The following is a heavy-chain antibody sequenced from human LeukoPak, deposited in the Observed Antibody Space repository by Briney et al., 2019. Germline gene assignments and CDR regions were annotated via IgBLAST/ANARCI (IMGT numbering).Heavy chain of an antibody. CDR1: GFTFSSYD. CDR3: AREANYYGSGSSLDY. CDR2: ISYDRKSN. Sequence: PGGSLRLSCAASGFTFSSYDMHWVRQAPGKGLEWVAFISYDRKSNFYTDSVKGRFTISRDNSKNTLYLQMNSLRAEDTAVYYCAREANYYGSGSSLDYWGQGTLVTVSS. D-gene: IGHD3-10*01. J-gene: IGHJ4*02. V-gene: IGHV3-30*19.